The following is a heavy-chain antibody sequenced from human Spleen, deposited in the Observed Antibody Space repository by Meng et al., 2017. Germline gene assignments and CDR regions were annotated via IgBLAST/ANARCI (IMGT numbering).Heavy chain of an antibody. CDR2: IRPYDGDT. CDR1: GYTFTSYG. D-gene: IGHD6-13*01. CDR3: ARDGSGSWSFRGWFDP. Sequence: QVQLVESGAGVKKPGASVKVPCKAAGYTFTSYGISWVRQAPGQGLEWMGWIRPYDGDTSYAQKVQGRVTMTTDASTSTAYMELRSLRSDDTAVYYCARDGSGSWSFRGWFDPWGQGTLVTVSS. V-gene: IGHV1-18*01. J-gene: IGHJ5*02.